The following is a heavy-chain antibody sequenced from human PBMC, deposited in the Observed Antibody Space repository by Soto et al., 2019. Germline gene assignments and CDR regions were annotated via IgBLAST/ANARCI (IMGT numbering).Heavy chain of an antibody. CDR1: GFAFSSYW. CDR2: INSDGSTT. J-gene: IGHJ4*02. V-gene: IGHV3-74*01. CDR3: ARVGQGRYYFDY. Sequence: EVHLVESGGGSVQPGGSLRLSCAVSGFAFSSYWIHWVRQVPGKGLVWVSRINSDGSTTSYADSVRGRFTISRDNAKDTLYLQMNSLRAEDTALYYCARVGQGRYYFDYWGQGTLVTVSS.